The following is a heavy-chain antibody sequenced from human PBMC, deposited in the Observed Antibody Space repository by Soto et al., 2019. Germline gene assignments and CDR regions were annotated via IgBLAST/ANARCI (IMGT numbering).Heavy chain of an antibody. J-gene: IGHJ4*02. D-gene: IGHD5-18*01. Sequence: ASVKVSCKASGYTFTSYAMHWVRQAPGQRLEWMGWINAGNGNTKYSQKFQGRVTITRDTSASTAYMELSSLRSEDTAVYYCAFSAAMVCHQFDYWGQGTLVTVSS. CDR1: GYTFTSYA. CDR3: AFSAAMVCHQFDY. CDR2: INAGNGNT. V-gene: IGHV1-3*01.